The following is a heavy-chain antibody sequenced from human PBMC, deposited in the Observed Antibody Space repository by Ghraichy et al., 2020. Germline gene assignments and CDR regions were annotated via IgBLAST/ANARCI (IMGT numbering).Heavy chain of an antibody. Sequence: SETLSLTCAVYGGSFSGYYWSWIRQPPGKGLEWIGEINHSGSTNYNPSLKSRVTISVDTSKNQFSLKLSSVTAADTAVYYCARDRRGDVVVPAARPYYYYGMDGWGQGTTVTVSS. D-gene: IGHD2-2*01. J-gene: IGHJ6*02. V-gene: IGHV4-34*01. CDR2: INHSGST. CDR1: GGSFSGYY. CDR3: ARDRRGDVVVPAARPYYYYGMDG.